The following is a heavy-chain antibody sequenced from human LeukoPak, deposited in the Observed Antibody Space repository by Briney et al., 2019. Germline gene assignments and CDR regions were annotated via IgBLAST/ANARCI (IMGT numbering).Heavy chain of an antibody. Sequence: PSETLPLTCAGYGRSFSGYYWSWIRQPPGKGLEWIGEINHSGSTNDSPSLKCRVTISVDTSKNQCSLRLSSVTAADTAVYYCASGKPLCNWGQGTLVTVSS. J-gene: IGHJ4*02. CDR3: ASGKPLCN. V-gene: IGHV4-34*01. CDR2: INHSGST. CDR1: GRSFSGYY.